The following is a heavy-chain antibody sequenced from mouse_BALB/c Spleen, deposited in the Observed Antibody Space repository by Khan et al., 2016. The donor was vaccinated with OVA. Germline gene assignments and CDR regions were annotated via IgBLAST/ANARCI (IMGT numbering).Heavy chain of an antibody. J-gene: IGHJ3*01. CDR3: ARNPFAY. Sequence: QVQLQQPGAELVRPGASVKLSCEASGYTFTSYWMNWVKQSPEQGLEWIGRIDPYDSETHNNQNFKEKAILTVDKSSRTAYMQLSSLTSEDSAVYYCARNPFAYWGQGTLVTVSA. V-gene: IGHV1-52*01. CDR1: GYTFTSYW. CDR2: IDPYDSET.